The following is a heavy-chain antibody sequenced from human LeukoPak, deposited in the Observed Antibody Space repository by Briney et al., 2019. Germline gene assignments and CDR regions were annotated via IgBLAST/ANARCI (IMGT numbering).Heavy chain of an antibody. D-gene: IGHD3-22*01. V-gene: IGHV3-7*01. Sequence: GGSLRLSCAASGFTFSSYWMSWVRQAPGKGLEWVANIKQDGSEKYYVDSVKGRFTISRDNAKNSLYLQMNSLRAEDTAVYYCARDLEGYDSSGYLFDYWGQGTLVTASS. CDR2: IKQDGSEK. CDR1: GFTFSSYW. CDR3: ARDLEGYDSSGYLFDY. J-gene: IGHJ4*02.